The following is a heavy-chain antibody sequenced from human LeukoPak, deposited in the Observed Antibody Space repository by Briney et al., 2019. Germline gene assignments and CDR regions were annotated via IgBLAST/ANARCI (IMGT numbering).Heavy chain of an antibody. D-gene: IGHD1-26*01. V-gene: IGHV3-7*03. J-gene: IGHJ4*02. CDR2: IKQDESEK. CDR3: ARLVGDVTTWDC. CDR1: GFSFSNYW. Sequence: GGSLRLSCTASGFSFSNYWMSWVRRAPGKGLEWVTSIKQDESEKYYVDSVKGRFTTSRDNAKSSLYLQMNALRGEDTAVYYCARLVGDVTTWDCWGQGTLVTVSS.